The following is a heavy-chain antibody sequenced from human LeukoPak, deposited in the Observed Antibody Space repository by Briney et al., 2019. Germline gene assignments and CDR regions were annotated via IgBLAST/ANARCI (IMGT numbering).Heavy chain of an antibody. J-gene: IGHJ3*02. D-gene: IGHD3-9*01. V-gene: IGHV1-18*01. CDR2: ISACNGNT. Sequence: ASVKVSCKAAGYSLITYCISWVRQAPGQGLEWMGWISACNGNTNYAQKLQGRVTVTTDTSTNTAYMELRNLRSDDTAVYYCARERKSSYDTLTGYYKSDAFDIWGQGTMATVSS. CDR1: GYSLITYC. CDR3: ARERKSSYDTLTGYYKSDAFDI.